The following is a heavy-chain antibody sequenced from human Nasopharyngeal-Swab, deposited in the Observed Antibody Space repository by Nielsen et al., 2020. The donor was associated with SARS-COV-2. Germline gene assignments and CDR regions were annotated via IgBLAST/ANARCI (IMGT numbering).Heavy chain of an antibody. Sequence: SETLSLTCTVSGGSISSYYWSWIRQPPGKGLEWIGYIYYSGSTNYNPSLKSRVTISVDTSKNQFSLKLSSVTAADTAVYYCARGGDGYNWTFDYWGQGILVTVSS. J-gene: IGHJ4*02. D-gene: IGHD5-24*01. CDR1: GGSISSYY. CDR3: ARGGDGYNWTFDY. V-gene: IGHV4-59*08. CDR2: IYYSGST.